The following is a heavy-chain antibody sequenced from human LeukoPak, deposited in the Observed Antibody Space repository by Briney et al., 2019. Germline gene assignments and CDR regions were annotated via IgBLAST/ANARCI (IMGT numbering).Heavy chain of an antibody. V-gene: IGHV4-59*01. Sequence: SETLSLTCTVSGGSISSYYWSWTRQPPGKGLEWIGYIYYSGSTNYNPSLKSRVTISVDTSKNQFSLKLSSVTAADTAVYYCARVIVVPAAVFDYWGQGTLVTVSS. J-gene: IGHJ4*02. CDR3: ARVIVVPAAVFDY. CDR1: GGSISSYY. CDR2: IYYSGST. D-gene: IGHD2-2*01.